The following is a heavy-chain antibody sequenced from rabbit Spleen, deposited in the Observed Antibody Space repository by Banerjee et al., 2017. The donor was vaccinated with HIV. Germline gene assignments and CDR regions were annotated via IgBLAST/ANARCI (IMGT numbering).Heavy chain of an antibody. V-gene: IGHV1S45*01. J-gene: IGHJ4*01. CDR3: ARWKGFNYGGYGYAEYYYNL. CDR2: IYAGSSGRT. Sequence: EQLVESGGGLVKPEGSLTLTCKASGFSFSSPYYMCWVRQAPGQGLEWIACIYAGSSGRTYYASWAKGRFTISKTSSTTVTLQMTSLTAADTATYFCARWKGFNYGGYGYAEYYYNLWGPGTLVTVS. D-gene: IGHD6-1*01. CDR1: GFSFSSPYY.